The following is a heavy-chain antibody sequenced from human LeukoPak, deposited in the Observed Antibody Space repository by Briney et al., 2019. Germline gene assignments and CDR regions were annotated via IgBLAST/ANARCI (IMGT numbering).Heavy chain of an antibody. CDR3: ARDRWGYYGSGSYFDY. CDR2: IYYSGST. CDR1: GGSISSYY. V-gene: IGHV4-59*01. D-gene: IGHD3-10*01. J-gene: IGHJ4*02. Sequence: PSETLSLTCTVSGGSISSYYWSWIRQPPGKGLEWIGYIYYSGSTNYNPSLKSRVTISVDTSKNQFSLKLSSVTAADTAVYYCARDRWGYYGSGSYFDYWGQGTLVTVSS.